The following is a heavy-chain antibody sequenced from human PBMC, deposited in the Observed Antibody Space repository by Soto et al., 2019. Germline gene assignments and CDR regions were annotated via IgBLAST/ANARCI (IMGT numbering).Heavy chain of an antibody. CDR2: ISGYNGNT. CDR1: GYTFSGYS. J-gene: IGHJ6*02. V-gene: IGHV1-18*04. CDR3: ARDVFCGGAPACPDMDV. D-gene: IGHD2-21*01. Sequence: ASVKVSCKASGYTFSGYSITWVRQAPGQGLEWMGRISGYNGNTNYARTLRGRLTLTTDTSTSTAYMELRSLTSDDTAVYYCARDVFCGGAPACPDMDVWGQGTTVTVS.